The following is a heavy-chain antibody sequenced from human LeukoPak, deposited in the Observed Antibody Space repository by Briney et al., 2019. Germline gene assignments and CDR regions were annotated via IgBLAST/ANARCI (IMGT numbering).Heavy chain of an antibody. V-gene: IGHV4-30-2*01. D-gene: IGHD5/OR15-5a*01. Sequence: PSETLSLTCTVSGGSISSGGYYWSWIRQPPGKGLEWIGYIYHSGSTYYNPSLKSRVTISVDRSKNQFSLKLSSVTAADTAVYYCARDSLNPKVYGDYWGQGTLVTVSS. J-gene: IGHJ4*02. CDR1: GGSISSGGYY. CDR3: ARDSLNPKVYGDY. CDR2: IYHSGST.